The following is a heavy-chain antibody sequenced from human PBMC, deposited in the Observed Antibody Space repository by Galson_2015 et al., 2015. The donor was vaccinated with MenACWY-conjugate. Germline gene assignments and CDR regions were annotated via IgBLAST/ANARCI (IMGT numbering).Heavy chain of an antibody. J-gene: IGHJ4*02. CDR3: ARDNSAGPDLFDY. Sequence: SLRLSCAASGFTFSSYWMHWVRQAPGKGLLWVSRINNDGSDTSYADSVKGRFTISRDNAKNTLYLQMNSLRAEDTAVYHCARDNSAGPDLFDYWGQGTLVTVSS. CDR2: INNDGSDT. V-gene: IGHV3-74*01. CDR1: GFTFSSYW. D-gene: IGHD4-23*01.